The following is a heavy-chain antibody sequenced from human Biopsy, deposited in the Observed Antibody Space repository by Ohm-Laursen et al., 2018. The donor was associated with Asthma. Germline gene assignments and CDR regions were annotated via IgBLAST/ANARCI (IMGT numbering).Heavy chain of an antibody. Sequence: SLRLSCAASGFTFDDYAMHWVRQAPGKGLEWVSGVSWNSGSIDYADSVKGRFTISRDNAKNSLYLQMNSLRGADAALYYCVKDIRLQLWGFDSWGQGTLVTVSS. J-gene: IGHJ4*02. CDR2: VSWNSGSI. D-gene: IGHD6-13*01. CDR3: VKDIRLQLWGFDS. V-gene: IGHV3-9*01. CDR1: GFTFDDYA.